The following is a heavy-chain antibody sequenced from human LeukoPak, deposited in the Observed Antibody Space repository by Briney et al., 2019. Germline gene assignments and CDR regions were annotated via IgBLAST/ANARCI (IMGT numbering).Heavy chain of an antibody. V-gene: IGHV4-61*02. D-gene: IGHD3-3*01. J-gene: IGHJ4*02. CDR1: GGSISSGSYY. Sequence: SETLSLTCTVSGGSISSGSYYWSWIRQPAGKGLEWIGRIYTSGSTNYNPSLKSRVTISVDTSKNQFSLKLSSVTAADTAVYYCARVTILGDLDYWGQGTLVTVSS. CDR2: IYTSGST. CDR3: ARVTILGDLDY.